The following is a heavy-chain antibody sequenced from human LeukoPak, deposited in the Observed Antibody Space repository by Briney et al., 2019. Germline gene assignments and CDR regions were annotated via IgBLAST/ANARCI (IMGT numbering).Heavy chain of an antibody. V-gene: IGHV4-59*01. Sequence: ESSETLSLTCTVSGGSISSYYWSWIRQPPGKGLEWIGYIYYSGSTNYNPSLKSRVTISVDTSKNQFSLKLSSVTAADTAVYYCARRGGSGLVDYWGQGTLVTVSS. CDR2: IYYSGST. D-gene: IGHD3-10*01. J-gene: IGHJ4*02. CDR1: GGSISSYY. CDR3: ARRGGSGLVDY.